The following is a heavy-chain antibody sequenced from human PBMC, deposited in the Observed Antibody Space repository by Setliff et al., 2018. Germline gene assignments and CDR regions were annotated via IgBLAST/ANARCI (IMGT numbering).Heavy chain of an antibody. J-gene: IGHJ2*01. CDR1: GFTFSSYE. CDR2: ISSSGSKI. D-gene: IGHD3-22*01. CDR3: ARDPNSSGDYWYFDL. V-gene: IGHV3-48*03. Sequence: PGGSLRLSCAASGFTFSSYEMNWVRQAPGKGLEWVSYISSSGSKIYYADSVKGRFTISRDNAKNSLDLQMNSLRAEDTAVYYCARDPNSSGDYWYFDLWGRGTLVTVS.